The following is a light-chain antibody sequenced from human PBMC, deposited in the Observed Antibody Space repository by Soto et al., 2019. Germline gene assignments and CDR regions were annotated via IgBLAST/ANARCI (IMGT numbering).Light chain of an antibody. Sequence: QSVLTQPPSVSGAPGQRVTISCTGSRSNIGAGYDVNWYQQLPGTAPKVLIYGNNNRPSGVPDRISGSKSGTSASLDITGLQAEDEADYYCQSYDNNLSVVFGGGTKLTVL. CDR2: GNN. CDR1: RSNIGAGYD. J-gene: IGLJ2*01. V-gene: IGLV1-40*01. CDR3: QSYDNNLSVV.